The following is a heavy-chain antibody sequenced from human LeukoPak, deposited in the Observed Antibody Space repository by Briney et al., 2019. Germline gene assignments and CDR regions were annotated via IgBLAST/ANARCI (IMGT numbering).Heavy chain of an antibody. CDR3: AREGSGYTYGRGFYFDY. J-gene: IGHJ4*01. CDR1: GYTLTVYY. CDR2: INPNSGDT. V-gene: IGHV1-2*06. D-gene: IGHD5-18*01. Sequence: ASVKVSCKASGYTLTVYYIHWVRQAPGQGPEWMGRINPNSGDTNFAQKFQGRVTMTRDTSISTAYMDLSGLRPDDTAVYYCAREGSGYTYGRGFYFDYWGHGILVTVSS.